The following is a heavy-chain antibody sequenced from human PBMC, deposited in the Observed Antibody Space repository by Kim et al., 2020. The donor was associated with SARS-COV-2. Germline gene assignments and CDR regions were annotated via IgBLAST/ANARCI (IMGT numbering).Heavy chain of an antibody. CDR2: INAGNGNT. V-gene: IGHV1-3*01. D-gene: IGHD3-9*01. CDR3: ARDWLRYFDWLQSGNWFEP. Sequence: ASVKVSCKASGYTFTSYAMHWVRQAPGQRLEWMGWINAGNGNTKYSQKFQGRVTITRDTSPRTASMELSSLTSEDTAVYYCARDWLRYFDWLQSGNWFEP. CDR1: GYTFTSYA. J-gene: IGHJ5*02.